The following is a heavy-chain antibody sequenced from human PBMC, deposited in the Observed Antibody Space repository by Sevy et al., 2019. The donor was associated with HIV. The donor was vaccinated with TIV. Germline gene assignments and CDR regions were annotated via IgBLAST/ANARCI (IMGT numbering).Heavy chain of an antibody. CDR3: AREGCTKPHDY. Sequence: GGSLRLSCAASGFTFSKYSMSWVRQPPGKGLEWVSTLSFGCGEINHADSVMGRFTISRDNSKNSLYLQMNNLRAEDTAVYYCAREGCTKPHDYWGQRTLVTVSS. J-gene: IGHJ4*02. D-gene: IGHD2-8*01. CDR2: LSFGCGEI. V-gene: IGHV3-23*01. CDR1: GFTFSKYS.